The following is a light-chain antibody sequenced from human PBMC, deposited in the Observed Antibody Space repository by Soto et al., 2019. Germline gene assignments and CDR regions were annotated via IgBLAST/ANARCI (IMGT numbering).Light chain of an antibody. V-gene: IGKV2-30*02. CDR3: MQGTHWPWT. Sequence: DVVMTQSPLSLPVTLGQPASISCGSSQSLIHSDGDTYLNWFQQRPGQSPRRLIYKVSDRDSGVPDRFSGSGSGTDFTLKISRVEAEDVGIYYCMQGTHWPWTFGQGTEVEIK. J-gene: IGKJ1*01. CDR1: QSLIHSDGDTY. CDR2: KVS.